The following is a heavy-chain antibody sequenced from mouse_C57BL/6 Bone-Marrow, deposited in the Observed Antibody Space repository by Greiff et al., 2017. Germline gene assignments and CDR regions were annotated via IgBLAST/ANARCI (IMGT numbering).Heavy chain of an antibody. CDR3: ARGPYWYFDV. J-gene: IGHJ1*03. CDR2: IDPSDSYT. Sequence: QVQLQQPGAELVKPGASVKLSCKASGYTFTSYWMQWVKQRPGQGLEWIGEIDPSDSYTNYNQKFKGKATLTVDTSSSTAYMQLSSLTSEDSAVYYCARGPYWYFDVWGTGTTVTGSS. CDR1: GYTFTSYW. V-gene: IGHV1-50*01.